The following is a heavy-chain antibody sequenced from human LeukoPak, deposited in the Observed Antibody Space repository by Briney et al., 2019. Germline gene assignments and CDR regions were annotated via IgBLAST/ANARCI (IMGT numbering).Heavy chain of an antibody. J-gene: IGHJ4*02. CDR2: INRDGSSA. D-gene: IGHD3-3*01. Sequence: GGSLRLSCEASGLTFSSYWMHWVRQVPGKGLVWVSRINRDGSSATYAGSVKGRFTISRDNAKNTLYLQMNSLSAKDTAVYYCASASRSGYDDHWGQGTLVTVST. CDR1: GLTFSSYW. V-gene: IGHV3-74*01. CDR3: ASASRSGYDDH.